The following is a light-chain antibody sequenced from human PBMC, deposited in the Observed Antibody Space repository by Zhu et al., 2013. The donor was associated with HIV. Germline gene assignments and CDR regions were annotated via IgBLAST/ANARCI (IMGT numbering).Light chain of an antibody. V-gene: IGLV1-40*01. CDR2: GNT. Sequence: QSVLTQPPSVSGAPGQRVTISCTGSSSNIGAGYSVHWYQQLPGTAPKLLISGNTNRPSRVPERFSGSKSGTSASLAITGLQAEDEADYYCQSYDSSVSHVVFGGGTKLTV. CDR1: SSNIGAGYS. CDR3: QSYDSSVSHVV. J-gene: IGLJ2*01.